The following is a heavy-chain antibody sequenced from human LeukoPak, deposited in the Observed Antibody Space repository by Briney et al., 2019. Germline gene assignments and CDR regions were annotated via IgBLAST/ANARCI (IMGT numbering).Heavy chain of an antibody. J-gene: IGHJ6*04. D-gene: IGHD3-10*02. CDR1: EFSVGSNY. CDR3: AELGITMTGGV. Sequence: QAGGSLRLSCAASEFSVGSNYMTWVRQAPGKGLEWVSLIYSGGSTYYADSVKGRFTISRDNSKNTLYLQMNSLRAEDTAVYYCAELGITMTGGVWGKGTTVTISS. CDR2: IYSGGST. V-gene: IGHV3-66*01.